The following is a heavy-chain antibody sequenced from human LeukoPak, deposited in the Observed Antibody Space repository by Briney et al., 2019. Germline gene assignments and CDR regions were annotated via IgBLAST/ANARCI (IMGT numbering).Heavy chain of an antibody. J-gene: IGHJ5*02. CDR1: GGSISSGTYY. Sequence: SQTLSLTCTVSGGSISSGTYYWSWIRQPAGKGLEWIGRIYTSGSTNYNPSLKSRVTISVDTSKTQFSLKLSSVTAADTAVYYCARGATTVTSDWFDPWGQGTLVTVSS. CDR3: ARGATTVTSDWFDP. CDR2: IYTSGST. V-gene: IGHV4-61*02. D-gene: IGHD4-11*01.